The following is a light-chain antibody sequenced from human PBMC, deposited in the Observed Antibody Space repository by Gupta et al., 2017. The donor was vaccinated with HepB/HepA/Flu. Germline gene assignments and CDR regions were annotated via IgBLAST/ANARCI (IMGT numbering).Light chain of an antibody. CDR2: EVT. Sequence: QSLLTQPRSVSGSPGQSVTISCTGTSSDIGGYVSWFQQHPGKAPTLMIFEVTKRPSGVPARFSDSKSGNTASLTISGHQAEDEADYYCCSYAAYTYVFGTGTEVSVL. CDR1: SSDIGGY. V-gene: IGLV2-11*01. CDR3: CSYAAYTYV. J-gene: IGLJ1*01.